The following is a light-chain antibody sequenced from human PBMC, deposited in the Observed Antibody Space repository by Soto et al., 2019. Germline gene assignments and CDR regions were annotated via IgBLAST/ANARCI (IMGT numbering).Light chain of an antibody. CDR2: EVS. J-gene: IGLJ1*01. V-gene: IGLV2-18*01. Sequence: QSALTQPPSVSGSPGQSVTISCTGTSSDVGNYNRVSWYQQAPGTAPKLMIHEVSNRPSGVPDRFSGSKSGNTASLTISGLQAEAEADYYCSLYTNSNPDLFGTATKV. CDR3: SLYTNSNPDL. CDR1: SSDVGNYNR.